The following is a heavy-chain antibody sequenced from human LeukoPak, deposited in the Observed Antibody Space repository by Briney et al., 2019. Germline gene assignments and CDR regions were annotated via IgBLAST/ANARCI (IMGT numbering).Heavy chain of an antibody. CDR1: GPSFSTYY. V-gene: IGHV4-34*01. CDR2: ISSTRRT. CDR3: ARVWRVRGISDAFDI. J-gene: IGHJ3*02. D-gene: IGHD3-10*01. Sequence: PSESLSLTCAVYGPSFSTYYWSSIRQPPGKGLEWIGEISSTRRTNYHPTLKSRVTISVDTSKNQFPMKLSSVDAADTDVYYCARVWRVRGISDAFDIWGQGTMVTVSS.